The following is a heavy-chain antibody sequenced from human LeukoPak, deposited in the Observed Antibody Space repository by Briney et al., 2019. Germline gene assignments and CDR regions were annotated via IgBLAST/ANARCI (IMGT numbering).Heavy chain of an antibody. D-gene: IGHD1-26*01. J-gene: IGHJ4*02. CDR2: ISSSSSYI. CDR1: GFTFSSYS. V-gene: IGHV3-21*01. CDR3: ARARPYSGSPLGDFDY. Sequence: PGGSLRLSRAASGFTFSSYSMNWVRQAPGKGLEWVSSISSSSSYIYYADSVKGRFTISRDNAKNPLYLQMNSLRAEDTAVYYCARARPYSGSPLGDFDYWGQGTLVTVSS.